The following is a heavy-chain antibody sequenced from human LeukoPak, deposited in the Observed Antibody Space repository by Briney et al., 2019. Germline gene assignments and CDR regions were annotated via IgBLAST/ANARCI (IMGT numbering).Heavy chain of an antibody. CDR1: GFTFSSHW. Sequence: GGSLRLSCVGSGFTFSSHWMSWVRQAPGKGLEWVANIKQDESGVDYVDSVKGRFTISRDNAKNSLFLQMNSLRAEDTAVYYCARDFIWGQGTLVTVSS. D-gene: IGHD3-10*01. J-gene: IGHJ4*02. V-gene: IGHV3-7*05. CDR3: ARDFI. CDR2: IKQDESGV.